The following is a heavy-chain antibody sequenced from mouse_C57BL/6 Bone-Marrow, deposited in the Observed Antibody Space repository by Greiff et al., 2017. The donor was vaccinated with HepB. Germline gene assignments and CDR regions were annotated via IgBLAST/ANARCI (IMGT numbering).Heavy chain of an antibody. Sequence: QQSGAELVRPGASVTLSCKASGYTFTDYEMHWVKQTPVHGLEWIGAIDPETGGTAYNQKFKGKAILTADKSSSTAYMELRSLTSEDSAVYYCTRRYYGSSYGYWGQGTTLTVSS. V-gene: IGHV1-15*01. J-gene: IGHJ2*01. D-gene: IGHD1-1*01. CDR2: IDPETGGT. CDR1: GYTFTDYE. CDR3: TRRYYGSSYGY.